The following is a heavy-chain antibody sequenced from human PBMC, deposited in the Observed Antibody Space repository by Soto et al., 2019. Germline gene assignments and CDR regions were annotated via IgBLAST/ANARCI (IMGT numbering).Heavy chain of an antibody. Sequence: GGSLRLSCAASGFTFTRYSMNWVRQAPGKGLEWVSSISSTTNYIYYGDSMKGRFTISRDNARNSLYLEMNSPRAEDTAVYYCARESEDLTSNFDYWGQGTLVTVSS. CDR2: ISSTTNYI. CDR1: GFTFTRYS. CDR3: ARESEDLTSNFDY. J-gene: IGHJ4*02. V-gene: IGHV3-21*06.